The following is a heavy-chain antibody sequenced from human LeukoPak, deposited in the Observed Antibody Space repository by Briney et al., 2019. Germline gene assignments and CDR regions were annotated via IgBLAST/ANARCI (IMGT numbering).Heavy chain of an antibody. J-gene: IGHJ4*02. D-gene: IGHD3-9*01. Sequence: SETLSLTCTVSGGSISSSSYYWGWIRQPPGKGLEWIGSIYYSGSTYYNPSLKSRVTISVDTSKNQFSLKLSSVTAADTAVYYCARDRDNSDWLFYYWGQGTLVTVSS. CDR3: ARDRDNSDWLFYY. CDR1: GGSISSSSYY. V-gene: IGHV4-39*07. CDR2: IYYSGST.